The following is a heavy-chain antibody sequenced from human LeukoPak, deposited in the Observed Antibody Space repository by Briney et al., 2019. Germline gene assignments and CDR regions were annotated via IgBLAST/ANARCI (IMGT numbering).Heavy chain of an antibody. CDR2: INHSGST. J-gene: IGHJ1*01. CDR3: ARRLLGYCSGGSCYSGYFQH. V-gene: IGHV4-34*01. Sequence: SETLSLTCAVYGGSFSGYYWSWIRQPPGKGLEWIGEINHSGSTNSNASLKSRVTISVDTSKNQFSLKLSSVTAADTAMYYCARRLLGYCSGGSCYSGYFQHWGQGTLVTVSS. CDR1: GGSFSGYY. D-gene: IGHD2-15*01.